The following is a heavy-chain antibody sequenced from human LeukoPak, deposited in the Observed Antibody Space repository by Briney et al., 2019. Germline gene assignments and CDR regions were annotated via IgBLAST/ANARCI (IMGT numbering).Heavy chain of an antibody. J-gene: IGHJ4*02. D-gene: IGHD3-16*01. CDR1: GGSISSSSYY. Sequence: SETLSLTCTVSGGSISSSSYYWGWIRQPPGKGLEWIGSIYYSGSTYYNPSLKSRVTISVDTSKNQFSLKLSSVTAADTAVYYCARTTEGVRLGYFDYWGQGTLVTVSS. CDR3: ARTTEGVRLGYFDY. V-gene: IGHV4-39*01. CDR2: IYYSGST.